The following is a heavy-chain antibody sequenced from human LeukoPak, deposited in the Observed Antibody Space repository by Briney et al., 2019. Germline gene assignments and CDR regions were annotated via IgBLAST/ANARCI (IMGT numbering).Heavy chain of an antibody. CDR1: GFTFSSYA. D-gene: IGHD6-13*01. V-gene: IGHV3-23*01. CDR3: AKYKDTSNWYYFDY. J-gene: IGHJ4*02. Sequence: GGSLRLSCAASGFTFSSYAMSWVRQAPGKGPEWVSAISGSRGSTYYADSVKGRFTISRDNSKNTLYLQMNSLRAEDSAVYYCAKYKDTSNWYYFDYWGQGTLVIVSS. CDR2: ISGSRGST.